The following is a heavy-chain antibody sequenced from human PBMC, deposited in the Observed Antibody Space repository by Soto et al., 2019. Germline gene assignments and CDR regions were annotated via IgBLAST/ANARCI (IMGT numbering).Heavy chain of an antibody. CDR1: GNTLTELS. CDR3: ATFAEVAGRYYYYGMDV. D-gene: IGHD6-19*01. V-gene: IGHV1-24*01. J-gene: IGHJ6*02. Sequence: ASVKVSCKVSGNTLTELSMHWVRQAPRKGLEWMGGFDPEDGETIYAQKFQGRVTMTEDTSTDTAYMELSSLRSEDTAVYYCATFAEVAGRYYYYGMDVWGQGTTVTVSS. CDR2: FDPEDGET.